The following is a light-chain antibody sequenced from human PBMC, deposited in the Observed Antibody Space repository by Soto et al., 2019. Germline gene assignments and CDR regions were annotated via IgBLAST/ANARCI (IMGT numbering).Light chain of an antibody. CDR3: TSDAGTSHV. Sequence: QSALTQPPSASGSPGQSVAISCTGTSSDVGGYNYVSWYQQHPGKAPKLMIYEVNKRPSGVADRFSGSKSDNTASLTVAGLQDEDEAYYFCTSDAGTSHVFGSGTKLTVL. CDR1: SSDVGGYNY. J-gene: IGLJ1*01. V-gene: IGLV2-8*01. CDR2: EVN.